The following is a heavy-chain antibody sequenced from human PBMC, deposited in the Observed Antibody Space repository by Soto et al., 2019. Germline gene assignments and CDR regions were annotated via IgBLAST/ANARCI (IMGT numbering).Heavy chain of an antibody. J-gene: IGHJ4*02. CDR2: INAGNGNT. CDR1: GYTFTNYA. Sequence: QVQLVQSGAEVKKPGASVKVSCKASGYTFTNYAMHWVRQAPGQRLEWMGWINAGNGNTKYSQKFQGRVTITRDTAASTAYMDMSRLRSEETAVYYCARGPGGPDGPGDYWGQGTLVTVSS. V-gene: IGHV1-3*01. D-gene: IGHD2-15*01. CDR3: ARGPGGPDGPGDY.